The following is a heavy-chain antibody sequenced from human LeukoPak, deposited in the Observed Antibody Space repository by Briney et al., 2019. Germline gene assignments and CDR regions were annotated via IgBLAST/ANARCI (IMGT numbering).Heavy chain of an antibody. J-gene: IGHJ4*02. CDR3: ARIHRYCSGGACYVLDN. CDR1: GGSISSGGYY. CDR2: IYYSGST. D-gene: IGHD2-15*01. V-gene: IGHV4-31*03. Sequence: SETLSLTCTVSGGSISSGGYYWSWIRQHPGKGLEWIGYIYYSGSTYYNPSLKSRVTISVDTSKNQFSLKLSSVTAAGTAVYYCARIHRYCSGGACYVLDNWGQGTLVAVSS.